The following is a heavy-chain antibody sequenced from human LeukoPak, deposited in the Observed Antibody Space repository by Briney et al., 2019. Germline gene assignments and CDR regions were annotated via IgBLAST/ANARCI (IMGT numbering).Heavy chain of an antibody. CDR1: GFTFRSYA. V-gene: IGHV3-23*01. CDR2: LTGSADTT. CDR3: AKDRNSGTFDY. J-gene: IGHJ4*02. D-gene: IGHD1-26*01. Sequence: GGSLTLSCTTSGFTFRSYAMHWVRQTPGKELEWVSGLTGSADTTYYADSVKGRFTISRDNSKNTLDLQMISLRATATAVYYCAKDRNSGTFDYWGQGTLVTVSS.